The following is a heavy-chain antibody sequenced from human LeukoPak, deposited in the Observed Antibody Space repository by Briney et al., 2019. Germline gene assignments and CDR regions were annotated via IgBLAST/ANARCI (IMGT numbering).Heavy chain of an antibody. CDR3: TSWGDTTAEYFQC. D-gene: IGHD2-21*02. Sequence: GVSLRLSCVVSGFTFNRCWMNWVREAPGKGLEWVAHINPDGRDTYYVDSVKGRFTISRDNAQNSIYLQMNSLRVEDTAVYYCTSWGDTTAEYFQCWGQGTLVTVSS. J-gene: IGHJ1*01. CDR1: GFTFNRCW. V-gene: IGHV3-7*01. CDR2: INPDGRDT.